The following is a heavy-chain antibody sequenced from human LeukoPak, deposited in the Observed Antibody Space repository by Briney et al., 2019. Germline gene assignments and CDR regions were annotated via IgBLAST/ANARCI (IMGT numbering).Heavy chain of an antibody. Sequence: ASVKVSCKASGYTFTGYYMHWVRQAPGQGLEWMGWINPNSGGTNYAQKFQGRVTMTRDTSISTAYMELSRLRSDDTAVYYCARGKIEGVVRVDTFDIWGQGTMVTVSS. J-gene: IGHJ3*02. CDR2: INPNSGGT. CDR3: ARGKIEGVVRVDTFDI. V-gene: IGHV1-2*02. CDR1: GYTFTGYY. D-gene: IGHD3-3*01.